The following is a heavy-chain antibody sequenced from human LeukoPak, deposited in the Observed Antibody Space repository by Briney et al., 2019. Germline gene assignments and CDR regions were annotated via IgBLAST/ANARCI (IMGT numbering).Heavy chain of an antibody. CDR1: GFTFSSYA. V-gene: IGHV3-23*01. J-gene: IGHJ6*02. CDR2: ISGSGGST. D-gene: IGHD5-12*01. Sequence: GGSLRLSCAASGFTFSSYAMSWVRQAPGKGLEWVSAISGSGGSTYYADSVKGRFTTSRDNSKNTLYLQMSSLRAEDTAVYYCAKEDGYSGYDYYYYYGMDVWGQGTTVTVSS. CDR3: AKEDGYSGYDYYYYYGMDV.